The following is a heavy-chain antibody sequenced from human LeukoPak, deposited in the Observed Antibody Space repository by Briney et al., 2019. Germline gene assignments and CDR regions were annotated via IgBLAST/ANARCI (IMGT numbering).Heavy chain of an antibody. CDR3: AREGVATISGALDY. CDR2: IIPIFGTA. CDR1: GGTFSSYA. Sequence: SVTVSCKASGGTFSSYAISWVRQAPGQGLEWMGGIIPIFGTANYAQKFQGRVTITADKSTSTAYMELSSLRSEDTAVYYRAREGVATISGALDYWGQGTLVTVSS. J-gene: IGHJ4*02. D-gene: IGHD5-12*01. V-gene: IGHV1-69*06.